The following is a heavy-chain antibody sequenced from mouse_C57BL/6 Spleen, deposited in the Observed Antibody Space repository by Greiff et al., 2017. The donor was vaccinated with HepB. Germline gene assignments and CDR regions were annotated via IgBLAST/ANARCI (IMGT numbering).Heavy chain of an antibody. CDR3: ARRGTTVVAETYYAMDY. J-gene: IGHJ4*01. D-gene: IGHD1-1*01. Sequence: QVQLKQSGAELVRPGASVKLSCKASGYTFTDYYINWVKQRPGQGLEWIARIYPGSGNTYYNEKFKGKATLTAEKSSSTAYMQLSSLTSEDSAVYFCARRGTTVVAETYYAMDYWGQGTSVTVSS. V-gene: IGHV1-76*01. CDR2: IYPGSGNT. CDR1: GYTFTDYY.